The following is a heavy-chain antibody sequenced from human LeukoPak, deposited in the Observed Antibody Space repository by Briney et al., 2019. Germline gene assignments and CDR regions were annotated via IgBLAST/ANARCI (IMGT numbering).Heavy chain of an antibody. D-gene: IGHD1-20*01. CDR2: IYHSGST. CDR3: ARPYNWNDVDAFDI. Sequence: PSETLSLTCAVSGYSISSGYYWGWIRQPPGKGLGWVWIIYHSGSTYYNPSLKSRVTISIDTSKNQFFLKLSSMTAADTAVYYCARPYNWNDVDAFDIWGQGTMVTVSS. J-gene: IGHJ3*02. V-gene: IGHV4-38-2*01. CDR1: GYSISSGYY.